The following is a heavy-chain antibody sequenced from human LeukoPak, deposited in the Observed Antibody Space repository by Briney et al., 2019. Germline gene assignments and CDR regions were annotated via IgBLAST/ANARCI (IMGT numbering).Heavy chain of an antibody. J-gene: IGHJ4*02. Sequence: SETLSLTCTVSGDSVSIYYWSWIRQPPGEGLEWIGYIYYRGNTNYNPSLKSRVTMAVDTSKNQFSLKVSSVTAADTAVYYCARAGNNWSFDYWGQGTLVTVSS. CDR3: ARAGNNWSFDY. V-gene: IGHV4-59*02. D-gene: IGHD1-1*01. CDR1: GDSVSIYY. CDR2: IYYRGNT.